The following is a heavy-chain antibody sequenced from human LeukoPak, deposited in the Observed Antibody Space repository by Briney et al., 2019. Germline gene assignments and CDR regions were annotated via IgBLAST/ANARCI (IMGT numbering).Heavy chain of an antibody. V-gene: IGHV3-49*03. CDR3: TRARLSTYYPYYFDY. J-gene: IGHJ4*02. Sequence: GGSLRLSCTSSGFTFGDYAMSWFRQAPGKGLEWVGFIRSKAYGGTTEYAASVKGRFTISRDDPKSIAYLQMNSLKTEDTAVYYCTRARLSTYYPYYFDYWGQGTLVTVSS. D-gene: IGHD3-22*01. CDR2: IRSKAYGGTT. CDR1: GFTFGDYA.